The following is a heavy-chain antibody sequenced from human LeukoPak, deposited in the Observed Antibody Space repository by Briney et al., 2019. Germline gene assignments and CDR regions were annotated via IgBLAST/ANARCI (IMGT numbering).Heavy chain of an antibody. CDR1: GFTFSTYW. V-gene: IGHV3-74*01. J-gene: IGHJ5*02. CDR3: ARDYRWPNWFDP. D-gene: IGHD5-24*01. Sequence: GGSLRPSCAASGFTFSTYWMHWARQAPGKGLVWVSRINSDGSSTSYADSVKGRFTISRDNAKNTLYLQMNSLRVEDTAVYYCARDYRWPNWFDPWGQGTLVTVSS. CDR2: INSDGSST.